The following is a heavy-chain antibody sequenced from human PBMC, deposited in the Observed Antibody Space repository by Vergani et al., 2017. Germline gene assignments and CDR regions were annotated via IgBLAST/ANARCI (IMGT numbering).Heavy chain of an antibody. CDR2: IFTSGST. J-gene: IGHJ3*01. CDR3: ARNSRGTASGSFDV. D-gene: IGHD3-22*01. V-gene: IGHV4-61*02. CDR1: GDSISSGLYY. Sequence: QVQLQESGPGLVKPSQTLSLTCTVSGDSISSGLYYWSWIRQSAGKGLEWIGRIFTSGSTDYNPSLNSRFTISVDTSNNQFSLKLSSVTAADTAVYYCARNSRGTASGSFDVWGHGTTVTVAS.